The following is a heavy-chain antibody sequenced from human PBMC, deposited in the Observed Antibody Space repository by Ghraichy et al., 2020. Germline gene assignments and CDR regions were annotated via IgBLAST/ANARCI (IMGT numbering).Heavy chain of an antibody. Sequence: GGSLRLSCAASGFTFSSYAMSWVRQAPGKGLEWVSAISGSGGSTYYADSVKGRFTISRDKSKNTLYLQMNSLRAEDTAVYYCAKYADYYESSGYYYVSLWGQGTLVTVSS. CDR3: AKYADYYESSGYYYVSL. D-gene: IGHD3-22*01. CDR2: ISGSGGST. CDR1: GFTFSSYA. V-gene: IGHV3-23*01. J-gene: IGHJ4*02.